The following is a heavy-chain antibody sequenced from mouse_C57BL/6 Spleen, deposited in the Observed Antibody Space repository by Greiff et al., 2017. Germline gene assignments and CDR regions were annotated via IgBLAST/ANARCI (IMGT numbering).Heavy chain of an antibody. CDR3: ARDYDYPKLYFDY. CDR1: GFTFSSYG. V-gene: IGHV5-6*01. D-gene: IGHD2-4*01. CDR2: ISSGGSYT. Sequence: EVKLMESGGDLVKPGGSLKLSCAASGFTFSSYGMSWVRQTPDTRLAWVATISSGGSYTYYPDSVKGRCTISRDNAKNTLYLQMSSLKSEDTAMYYCARDYDYPKLYFDYWGQGTTLTVSS. J-gene: IGHJ2*01.